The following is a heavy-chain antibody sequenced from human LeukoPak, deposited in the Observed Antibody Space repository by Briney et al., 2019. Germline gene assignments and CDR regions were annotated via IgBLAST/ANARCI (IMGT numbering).Heavy chain of an antibody. J-gene: IGHJ4*02. CDR2: INHSGST. D-gene: IGHD1-26*01. V-gene: IGHV4-34*01. CDR1: GGSFSGYY. CDR3: AVDTTSDNY. Sequence: PLETLSLTCAVYGGSFSGYYWSWIRQPPGKGLEWIGEINHSGSTNYNPSLKSRVTISIDTSKNQFSLKLSSVTAADAAVYYCAVDTTSDNYWGQGTLVTVSS.